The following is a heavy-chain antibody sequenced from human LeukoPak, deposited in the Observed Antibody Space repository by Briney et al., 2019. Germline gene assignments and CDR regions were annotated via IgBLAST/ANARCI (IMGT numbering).Heavy chain of an antibody. CDR1: GFTFNSYA. CDR3: AEMNVLTGYYSPSFDF. V-gene: IGHV3-23*01. Sequence: GGSLRLSCAASGFTFNSYAMSWVRQAPRKGLEWVSVVSGSGSGTGYADSVKGRFTISRDNSKNTLYLQMSSLRAEDAVVYYCAEMNVLTGYYSPSFDFWGQGTLVTVSS. D-gene: IGHD3-9*01. J-gene: IGHJ4*02. CDR2: VSGSGSGT.